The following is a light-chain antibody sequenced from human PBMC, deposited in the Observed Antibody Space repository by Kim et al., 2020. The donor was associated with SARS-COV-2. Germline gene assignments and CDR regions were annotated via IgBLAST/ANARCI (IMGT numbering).Light chain of an antibody. Sequence: SYELTQPPSVSVSPGQTASITCSGDKLGDKYACWYQQKPGQSPVLVIYQDSKRPSGIPERFSGSNSGNTATLTISGTQAMDEADYYCQASDSSIVVFGGG. J-gene: IGLJ2*01. CDR3: QASDSSIVV. CDR2: QDS. CDR1: KLGDKY. V-gene: IGLV3-1*01.